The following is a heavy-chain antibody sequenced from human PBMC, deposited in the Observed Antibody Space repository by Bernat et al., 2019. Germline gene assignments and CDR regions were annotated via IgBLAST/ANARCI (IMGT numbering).Heavy chain of an antibody. CDR3: ASGIVVVPASIGGLDY. CDR2: IYYSGSN. V-gene: IGHV4-31*03. J-gene: IGHJ4*02. D-gene: IGHD2-2*01. Sequence: QVQLQESGPGLVKPSQTLSLTCTVSGGSISSGGYYWSWIRQHPGKGLEWIGYIYYSGSNYYNPSLKSRVTITVDTSKNQFSLKLSSVTAADTAVYYCASGIVVVPASIGGLDYWGQGTLVTVSS. CDR1: GGSISSGGYY.